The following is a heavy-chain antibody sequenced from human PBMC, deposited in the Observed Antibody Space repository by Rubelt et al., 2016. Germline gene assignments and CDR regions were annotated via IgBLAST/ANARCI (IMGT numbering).Heavy chain of an antibody. CDR2: ISAYNGNT. V-gene: IGHV1-18*01. CDR3: ARDRTWLVPGLDAFDI. Sequence: QVQLVQSGAEVQKPGASVKVSCKASGYTFTSYGISWVRQAPGQGLEWMGWISAYNGNTNYAQKRRGRGTMTTDTSTSTAYMELRSLRSDDTAVYYCARDRTWLVPGLDAFDIWGQGTMVTVSS. CDR1: GYTFTSYG. D-gene: IGHD6-19*01. J-gene: IGHJ3*02.